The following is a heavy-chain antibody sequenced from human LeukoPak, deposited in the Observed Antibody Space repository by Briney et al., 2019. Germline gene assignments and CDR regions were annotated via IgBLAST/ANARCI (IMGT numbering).Heavy chain of an antibody. D-gene: IGHD6-19*01. CDR1: GGTFSSYA. CDR2: IIPISGTA. Sequence: SVKVSCKASGGTFSSYAISWVRQAPGQGLEWMGGIIPISGTANYAQKFQGRVTITADKSTSTAYMELSSLRSEDTAVYYCARENSSGAPTDYWGQGTLVTVSS. V-gene: IGHV1-69*06. J-gene: IGHJ4*02. CDR3: ARENSSGAPTDY.